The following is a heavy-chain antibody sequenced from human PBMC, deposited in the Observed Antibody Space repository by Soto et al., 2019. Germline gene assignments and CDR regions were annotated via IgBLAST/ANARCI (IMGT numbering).Heavy chain of an antibody. CDR2: ISAYNVNT. CDR1: GYTFTSYG. J-gene: IGHJ4*02. Sequence: QVQLVQSGAEVKEPGASVKVSCKASGYTFTSYGISWVRQAPGQGLEWMGWISAYNVNTNYSQKLQGRVTMTTDTSTSTAYMELRSLRSDDTAVYYCARGGKFYYDSSDYYDGYFDYWGQGTLVTVSS. D-gene: IGHD3-22*01. CDR3: ARGGKFYYDSSDYYDGYFDY. V-gene: IGHV1-18*01.